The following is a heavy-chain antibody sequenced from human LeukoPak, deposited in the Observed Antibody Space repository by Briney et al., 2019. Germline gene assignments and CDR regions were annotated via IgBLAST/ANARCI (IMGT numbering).Heavy chain of an antibody. J-gene: IGHJ4*02. CDR1: AFTFSTYW. D-gene: IGHD2-2*02. V-gene: IGHV3-7*01. CDR3: ARYTEYYFDY. CDR2: MKRDGSEV. Sequence: GGSLRLSCAASAFTFSTYWMTWVRQAPGKGLEWVANMKRDGSEVYYANSVKGHFTISRDNAKNSLYLQMNSLRAEDTAVYYCARYTEYYFDYWGQGTLVTVSS.